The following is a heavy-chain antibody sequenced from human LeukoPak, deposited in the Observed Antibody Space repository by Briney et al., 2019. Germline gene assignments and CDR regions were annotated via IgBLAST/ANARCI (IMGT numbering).Heavy chain of an antibody. V-gene: IGHV1-18*01. CDR2: ISTYNGDT. D-gene: IGHD2-2*02. CDR3: ARDCSSTSCYNVY. Sequence: GASVKVSCKPSGYTFTNHGFSWVRQAPGQGLEWMGWISTYNGDTNYAQNLQGRVTMTTDTSTSTAYMEMRSLRSDDTAVYYCARDCSSTSCYNVYWGQGTLVTVSS. J-gene: IGHJ4*02. CDR1: GYTFTNHG.